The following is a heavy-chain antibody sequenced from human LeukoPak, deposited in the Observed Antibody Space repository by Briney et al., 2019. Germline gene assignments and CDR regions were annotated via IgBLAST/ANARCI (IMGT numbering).Heavy chain of an antibody. D-gene: IGHD5-12*01. CDR3: AKEGRPNSGGGFFDY. CDR1: GFSFSRYA. CDR2: VNESGGRT. Sequence: TGGSLRLSCAASGFSFSRYAMGWVRQAPGKGLEWVSTVNESGGRTYYADSVEGRFTMSRDNSRSTLYLQMNSLRAEDTAVYYCAKEGRPNSGGGFFDYWGQGTRVTVSS. J-gene: IGHJ4*02. V-gene: IGHV3-23*01.